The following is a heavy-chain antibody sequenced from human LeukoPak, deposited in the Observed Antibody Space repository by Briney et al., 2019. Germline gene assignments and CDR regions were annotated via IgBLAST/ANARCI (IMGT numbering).Heavy chain of an antibody. Sequence: GGSLRLSCATSGFIFSNAWMSWVRQAPGKGLEWVSAISGSGGSTYCADSVKGRFTISRDNSKNTLYLQMNSLRAEDTAVYYCAKDRSSSWYFAWFDPWGQGTLVTVSS. CDR3: AKDRSSSWYFAWFDP. J-gene: IGHJ5*02. D-gene: IGHD6-13*01. V-gene: IGHV3-23*01. CDR2: ISGSGGST. CDR1: GFIFSNAW.